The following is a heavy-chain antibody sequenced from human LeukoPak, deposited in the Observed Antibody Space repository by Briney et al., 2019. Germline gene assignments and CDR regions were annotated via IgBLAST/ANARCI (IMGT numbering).Heavy chain of an antibody. J-gene: IGHJ4*02. Sequence: ASVKVSXKAXEXTXXGYYMXWVRQAPGQGLEWIGWINPNSGGTNYAQKFQGRVTMTRATSISTAYMELSRLRSDDTAVYYCARDRAYSYGPFDYWGQGTLVTVSS. CDR1: EXTXXGYY. D-gene: IGHD5-18*01. CDR3: ARDRAYSYGPFDY. CDR2: INPNSGGT. V-gene: IGHV1-2*02.